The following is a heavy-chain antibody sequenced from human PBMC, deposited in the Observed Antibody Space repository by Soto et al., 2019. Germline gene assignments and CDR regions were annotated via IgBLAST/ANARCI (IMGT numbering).Heavy chain of an antibody. CDR2: INSDGSST. Sequence: RGSLRLSCAASGFTFSSYWMHWVRQAPGKGLVWVSRINSDGSSTSYADSVKGRFTISRDNAKNTLYLQMNSLRAEDTAVYYCARLTGDRAFDIWGQGTMVTVSS. D-gene: IGHD7-27*01. CDR1: GFTFSSYW. CDR3: ARLTGDRAFDI. V-gene: IGHV3-74*01. J-gene: IGHJ3*02.